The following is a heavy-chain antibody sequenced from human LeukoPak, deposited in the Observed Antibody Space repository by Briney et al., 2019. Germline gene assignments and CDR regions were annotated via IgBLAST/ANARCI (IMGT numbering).Heavy chain of an antibody. D-gene: IGHD2-21*02. J-gene: IGHJ3*02. Sequence: PGGSLRLSCAASGFTFSSYDMHWVRQATGKGLEWVSAIGTAGDTYYPGSVKGRFTISRENAKNSLYLQMNSLRAGDTAVYYCAKGNIVVVTAILALDIWGQGTMVTVSS. CDR1: GFTFSSYD. V-gene: IGHV3-13*01. CDR3: AKGNIVVVTAILALDI. CDR2: IGTAGDT.